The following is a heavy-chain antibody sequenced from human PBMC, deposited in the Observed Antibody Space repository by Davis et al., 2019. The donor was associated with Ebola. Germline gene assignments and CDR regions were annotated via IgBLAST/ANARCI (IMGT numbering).Heavy chain of an antibody. Sequence: ASVQVSCKASVGSFATYTLNWVRQAPGQRLEWMGWVHGGNGNTKHSQRFQGRVTITTDTSASTVYLDLTSLRSEDTAVFYCARASFGYNSGWYADYWGPGSLVTVSS. CDR2: VHGGNGNT. D-gene: IGHD6-19*01. CDR1: VGSFATYT. CDR3: ARASFGYNSGWYADY. V-gene: IGHV1-3*01. J-gene: IGHJ4*02.